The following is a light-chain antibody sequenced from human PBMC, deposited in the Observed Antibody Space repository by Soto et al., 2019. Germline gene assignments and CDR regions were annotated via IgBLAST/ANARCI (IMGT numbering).Light chain of an antibody. Sequence: IVLTQSPATLSLSPGERATLSCRASQSVSSFLAWYQQKPGQAPRLLIYDTSNRATGIPARFSGSGSGTDFTLTINNLDPEDFAVYYCQQRSNWPITFGQGTRLEIK. V-gene: IGKV3-11*01. CDR2: DTS. CDR1: QSVSSF. J-gene: IGKJ5*01. CDR3: QQRSNWPIT.